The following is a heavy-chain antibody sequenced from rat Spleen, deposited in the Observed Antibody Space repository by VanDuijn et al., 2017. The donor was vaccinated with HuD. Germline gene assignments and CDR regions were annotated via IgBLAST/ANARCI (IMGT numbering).Heavy chain of an antibody. Sequence: EVQLVESGGGLVQPGRSLKLSCVASGFTFNNYWMTWIRQAPGKGLEWVASITNTGGSTYYPDSVKGRFTISRDNAKSTLYLQMNSLRTEDTATYYCTTAGSYIGDWFVYWGQGTLVTVSS. CDR2: ITNTGGST. V-gene: IGHV5-31*01. J-gene: IGHJ3*01. CDR1: GFTFNNYW. D-gene: IGHD1-2*01. CDR3: TTAGSYIGDWFVY.